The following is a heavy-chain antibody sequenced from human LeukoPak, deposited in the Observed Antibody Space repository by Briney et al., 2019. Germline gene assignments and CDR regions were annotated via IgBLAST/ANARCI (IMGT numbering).Heavy chain of an antibody. CDR2: ISGSGGST. CDR3: AKVDPGYSSSWLDY. V-gene: IGHV3-23*01. D-gene: IGHD6-13*01. CDR1: GFTFSSYA. Sequence: PGGSLRLSCAASGFTFSSYAMSWVRQAPGKGLEWVSAISGSGGSTYYADSVKGRFTISRDNSKNTLYLQMNSLRAADTAVYYCAKVDPGYSSSWLDYWGQGTLVTVSS. J-gene: IGHJ4*02.